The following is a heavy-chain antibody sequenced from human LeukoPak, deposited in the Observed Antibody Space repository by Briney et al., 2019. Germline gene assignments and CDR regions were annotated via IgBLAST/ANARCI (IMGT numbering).Heavy chain of an antibody. J-gene: IGHJ4*02. CDR1: GFTFSSYA. CDR3: AKPETPAGPHFDY. CDR2: ISDSGGST. D-gene: IGHD5-24*01. V-gene: IGHV3-23*01. Sequence: GGSLRLSCAASGFTFSSYAMSWVRQAPGKGLEWVSAISDSGGSTYYADSVKGRFTISRDNSKNTLYLQMNSLRAEDTAIYYCAKPETPAGPHFDYWGQGTLVTVSS.